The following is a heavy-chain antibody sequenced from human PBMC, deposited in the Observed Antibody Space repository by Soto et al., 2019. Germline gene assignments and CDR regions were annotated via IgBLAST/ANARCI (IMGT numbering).Heavy chain of an antibody. J-gene: IGHJ4*02. CDR3: ARDVGFGRSDY. V-gene: IGHV1-3*01. Sequence: QVQLVQSGAEVKKPGASVKVSCKASGYTFTSYAMLWVRQAPGQRLEWMGWINAGNGNTKYSQKFQGRVTITRDTSASTDYMNLSCLRSEDTAVYYCARDVGFGRSDYWGQGTLVTVSS. D-gene: IGHD3-10*01. CDR1: GYTFTSYA. CDR2: INAGNGNT.